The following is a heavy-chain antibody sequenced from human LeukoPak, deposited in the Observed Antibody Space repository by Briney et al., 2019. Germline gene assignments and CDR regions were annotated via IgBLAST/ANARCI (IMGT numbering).Heavy chain of an antibody. CDR2: INHSGST. Sequence: SETLSLTCAVYGGSFSGYYWSWIRQPPGKGLEWIGEINHSGSTNYNPSLKSRVTISVDTSKNQFSLKLSSVTAADTAVYYCARGWRYSYYRVAFDIWGQGTMVTVSS. J-gene: IGHJ3*02. D-gene: IGHD5-18*01. V-gene: IGHV4-34*01. CDR3: ARGWRYSYYRVAFDI. CDR1: GGSFSGYY.